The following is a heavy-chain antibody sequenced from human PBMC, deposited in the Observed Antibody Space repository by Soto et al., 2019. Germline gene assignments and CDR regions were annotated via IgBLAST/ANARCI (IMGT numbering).Heavy chain of an antibody. CDR3: ARDFRRVLDY. J-gene: IGHJ4*02. CDR2: IYYSGST. V-gene: IGHV4-31*03. CDR1: GGSISSGVYY. D-gene: IGHD3-10*01. Sequence: PSETLSLTCTVSGGSISSGVYYWIWIRQHPGKGLEWIGYIYYSGSTYYNPSLKSRVTISVDTSKNQFSLKLSSVTAADTAVYYCARDFRRVLDYWGQGTLVT.